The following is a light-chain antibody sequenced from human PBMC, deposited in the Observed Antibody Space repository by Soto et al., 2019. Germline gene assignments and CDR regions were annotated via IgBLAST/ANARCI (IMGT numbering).Light chain of an antibody. V-gene: IGLV3-21*02. CDR3: QSYDSSLSRRWV. Sequence: SYELTQPPSVSVAPGQTARITCGGNNIGSKSVHWYQQKPGQAPVLVVYDDSDRPSGIPERFSGSNSGNSATLTISRVEAGDEADYYCQSYDSSLSRRWVFGGGTKVTVL. CDR1: NIGSKS. J-gene: IGLJ3*02. CDR2: DDS.